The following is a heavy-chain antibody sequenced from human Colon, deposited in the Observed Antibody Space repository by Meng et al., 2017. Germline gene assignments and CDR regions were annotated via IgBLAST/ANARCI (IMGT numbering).Heavy chain of an antibody. J-gene: IGHJ4*02. CDR3: ARHNGNSDFDY. Sequence: QVQLVQSGSELKKPGASAKISCKASGYSFRPYAINWVRHIPGQGLQWMGWINMYTAEPSYVEGFTGRLVFSLDISVSTAYLEISNLKAEDTALYFCARHNGNSDFDYWGQGTLVTVSS. CDR1: GYSFRPYA. V-gene: IGHV7-4-1*02. CDR2: INMYTAEP. D-gene: IGHD4-23*01.